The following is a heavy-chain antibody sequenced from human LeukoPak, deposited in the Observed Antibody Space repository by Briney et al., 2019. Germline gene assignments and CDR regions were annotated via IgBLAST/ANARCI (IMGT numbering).Heavy chain of an antibody. CDR1: GFTFSSYA. V-gene: IGHV3-23*01. CDR2: ISNSGGRT. Sequence: GGSLRLSCAASGFTFSSYAMSWVRQAPGKGLEWVSSISNSGGRTFYTDSVKGRFTISRDNAKNTLYLQMNSLRAEDTAVYYCARGNAHALDIWGQGTMVTVSS. D-gene: IGHD1-1*01. J-gene: IGHJ3*02. CDR3: ARGNAHALDI.